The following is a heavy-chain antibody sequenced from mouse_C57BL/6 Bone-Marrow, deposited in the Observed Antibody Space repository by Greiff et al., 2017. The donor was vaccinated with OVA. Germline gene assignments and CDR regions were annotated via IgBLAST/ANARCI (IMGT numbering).Heavy chain of an antibody. CDR1: GYTFTSYW. Sequence: QVQLQQSGAELVKPGASVKLSCKASGYTFTSYWMHWVKQRPGRGLEWIGRIDPNSGGTKYNEKFKSKATLTVDKPSSPAYMQLSSLTSEDSAVYYCARESITTVVATRYFDVWGTGTTVTVSS. D-gene: IGHD1-1*01. CDR2: IDPNSGGT. J-gene: IGHJ1*03. V-gene: IGHV1-72*01. CDR3: ARESITTVVATRYFDV.